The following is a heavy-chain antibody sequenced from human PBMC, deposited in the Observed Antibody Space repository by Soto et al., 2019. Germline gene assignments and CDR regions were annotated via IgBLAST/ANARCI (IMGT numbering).Heavy chain of an antibody. Sequence: QVQLQQWGAGLLKPSETLSLTCAVYGGSFSGYYWSWIRQPPGKGLEWLGEINHSGSTNYNPSLKSRVTISVDTSKNQFSLKLSSVTAADTAVYYCARDVGNSSSGELFNFDYWGQGTLVTVSS. D-gene: IGHD6-6*01. CDR1: GGSFSGYY. J-gene: IGHJ4*02. CDR2: INHSGST. V-gene: IGHV4-34*01. CDR3: ARDVGNSSSGELFNFDY.